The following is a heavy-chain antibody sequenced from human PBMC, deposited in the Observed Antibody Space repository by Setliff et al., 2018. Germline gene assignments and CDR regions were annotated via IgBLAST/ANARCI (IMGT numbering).Heavy chain of an antibody. Sequence: SVKVSCKASGGTFSIFVFSWVRQAPGQGLEWMGGIIPMFDKARYAQKFQGRVTITADESTTTVFMELSNLRSEDTAVYFCARGLSTDTGSWGQGTLVTVSS. CDR1: GGTFSIFV. D-gene: IGHD4-4*01. V-gene: IGHV1-69*13. J-gene: IGHJ5*02. CDR3: ARGLSTDTGS. CDR2: IIPMFDKA.